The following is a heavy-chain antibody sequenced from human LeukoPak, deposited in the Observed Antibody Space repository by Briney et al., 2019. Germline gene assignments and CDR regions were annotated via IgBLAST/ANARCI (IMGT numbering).Heavy chain of an antibody. Sequence: GGCLRLSCAATGFTFSSYARSGVCQAPGKGGGWVSSISGGGGNTYYADSVKGRFTISRDNSKNTLYLQISSLRAEDTAVYYCTKDASYNYNYCDYWGQGTLVTVSS. J-gene: IGHJ4*02. CDR3: TKDASYNYNYCDY. CDR2: ISGGGGNT. V-gene: IGHV3-23*01. CDR1: GFTFSSYA. D-gene: IGHD1-20*01.